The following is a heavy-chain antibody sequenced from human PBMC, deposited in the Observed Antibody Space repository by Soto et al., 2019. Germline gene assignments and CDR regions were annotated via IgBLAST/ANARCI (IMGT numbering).Heavy chain of an antibody. CDR3: ARELRFVDV. J-gene: IGHJ6*02. Sequence: ASETLSLTCTVSGGSIGTYYGTWLRQPPGKGLEWIGYIFYTGSTDYNPSLESRVTISLDTSKNQFSLRLSSVTAADTARYYCARELRFVDVWGQGTTVTVSS. CDR1: GGSIGTYY. CDR2: IFYTGST. V-gene: IGHV4-59*01. D-gene: IGHD3-3*01.